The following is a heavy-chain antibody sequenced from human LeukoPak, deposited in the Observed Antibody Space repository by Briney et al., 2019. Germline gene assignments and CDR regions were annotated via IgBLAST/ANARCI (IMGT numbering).Heavy chain of an antibody. D-gene: IGHD1-26*01. V-gene: IGHV1-18*01. CDR2: ISAYNGNT. Sequence: GASVKVSCKASGYTFTSYGISWVRQAPGQGLEWMGWISAYNGNTNYAQKFQGRVTMSANTSTSTASMELTSLTSDDTAVYHCARPANLYYASDAFDIWGQGTMVTVSP. J-gene: IGHJ3*02. CDR1: GYTFTSYG. CDR3: ARPANLYYASDAFDI.